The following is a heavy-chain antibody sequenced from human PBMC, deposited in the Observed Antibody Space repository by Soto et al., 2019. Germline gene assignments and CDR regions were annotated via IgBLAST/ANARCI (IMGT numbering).Heavy chain of an antibody. V-gene: IGHV1-69*13. CDR1: GGTFSSYA. D-gene: IGHD3-3*01. Sequence: ASVKVSCKASGGTFSSYAISWVRQAPGQGLEWMGGIIPIFGTANYAQKFQGRVTITADESTSTAYMELSSLRSEDTAVYYCARGGVSHQLNYYGMDVWGQGTTVTVSS. CDR2: IIPIFGTA. J-gene: IGHJ6*02. CDR3: ARGGVSHQLNYYGMDV.